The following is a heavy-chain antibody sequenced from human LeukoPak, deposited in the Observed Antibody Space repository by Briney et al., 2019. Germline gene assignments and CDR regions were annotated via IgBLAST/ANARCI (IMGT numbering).Heavy chain of an antibody. CDR2: IKQDGSEK. CDR3: AKGYYDSSGYYDDAFDI. D-gene: IGHD3-22*01. J-gene: IGHJ3*02. Sequence: GGSLRLSCAASGFTFSSYWMSWVRQAPGEGLGWVANIKQDGSEKDYVDSVKGRFTISRDNSKNTLYLQMNSLRAEDTAVYYCAKGYYDSSGYYDDAFDIWGQGTMVTVSS. V-gene: IGHV3-7*03. CDR1: GFTFSSYW.